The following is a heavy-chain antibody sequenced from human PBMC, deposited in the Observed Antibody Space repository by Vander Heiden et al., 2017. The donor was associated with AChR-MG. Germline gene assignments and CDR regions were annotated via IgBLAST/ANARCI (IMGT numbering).Heavy chain of an antibody. CDR2: MNPNSGNT. Sequence: QVQLVQSGAEVKKPGASVKVSCKASGYTFPSYDINWVRQATGQGLEWMEGMNPNSGNTGYAQNFQGRVTMTRNNSISTAYMELSSLRSEDTAVYFCARGNVSPGSGSGSYVRYWGQGTLVTVSS. V-gene: IGHV1-8*01. J-gene: IGHJ4*02. CDR3: ARGNVSPGSGSGSYVRY. D-gene: IGHD3-10*01. CDR1: GYTFPSYD.